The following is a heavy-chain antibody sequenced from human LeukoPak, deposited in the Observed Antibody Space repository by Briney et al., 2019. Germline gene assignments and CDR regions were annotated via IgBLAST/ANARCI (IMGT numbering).Heavy chain of an antibody. J-gene: IGHJ4*02. CDR2: ISSSGSTI. CDR3: ATSRSSAFVAS. Sequence: GGSLRLSCAASGFTFSSYEMNWVRQAPGKGLEWVSYISSSGSTIYYADPVKGRFTISRHNAKNTVYLQMDSLRADDTAVYYCATSRSSAFVASGGPRTLVTVSA. D-gene: IGHD3-3*01. V-gene: IGHV3-48*03. CDR1: GFTFSSYE.